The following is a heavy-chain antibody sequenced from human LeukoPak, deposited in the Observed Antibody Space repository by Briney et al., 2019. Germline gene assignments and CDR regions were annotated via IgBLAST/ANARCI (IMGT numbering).Heavy chain of an antibody. CDR1: GRSISSYY. CDR2: IYYSGST. Sequence: SETLSLTCTVSGRSISSYYWSWIRQPPGKGLEWIGYIYYSGSTNYNPSLKSRVTISVDTSKNQFSLKLSSVTAADTAVYYCARSLILDQLLYLGSYFDYWGQGTLVTVSS. V-gene: IGHV4-59*01. D-gene: IGHD2-2*02. J-gene: IGHJ4*02. CDR3: ARSLILDQLLYLGSYFDY.